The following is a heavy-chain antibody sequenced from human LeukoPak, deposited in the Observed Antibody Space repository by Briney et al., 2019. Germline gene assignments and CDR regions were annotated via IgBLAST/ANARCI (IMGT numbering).Heavy chain of an antibody. CDR2: ISYDGSNK. D-gene: IGHD5-24*01. CDR1: GFTFSSYG. J-gene: IGHJ4*02. Sequence: PGGSLRLSCAASGFTFSSYGMHWVRQAPGKGLEWVAVISYDGSNKYYADSVKGRLTISRDNSKNTLYLQMNSLRAEDTAVYYCARDRDGYNRELDYWGQGTLVTVSS. CDR3: ARDRDGYNRELDY. V-gene: IGHV3-30*19.